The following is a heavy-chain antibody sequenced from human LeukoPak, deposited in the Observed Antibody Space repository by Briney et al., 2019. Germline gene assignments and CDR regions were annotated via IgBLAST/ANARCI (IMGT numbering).Heavy chain of an antibody. V-gene: IGHV1-8*01. CDR3: ARGVKTSKRITIFGVVIRRGSHFDY. D-gene: IGHD3-3*01. Sequence: VASVTVSCTASGYTFTSYDINWVRQATGQGLEWMGWMNPNSGNTGYAQKFQGRVTMTRNTSISTAYMELSSLRSEDTAVYYCARGVKTSKRITIFGVVIRRGSHFDYWGQGTLVTVSS. CDR2: MNPNSGNT. CDR1: GYTFTSYD. J-gene: IGHJ4*02.